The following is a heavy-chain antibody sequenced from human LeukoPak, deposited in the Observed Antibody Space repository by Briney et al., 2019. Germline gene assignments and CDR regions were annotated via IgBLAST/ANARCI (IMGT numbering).Heavy chain of an antibody. J-gene: IGHJ5*02. Sequence: PGGSLRLSCAASGFTFSSYEMNWVRQAPGKGLEWVSYISSSGSTIYDADSVKGRFTISRDNAKNSLYLQMNSLRAEDTAVYYCARTKYDYWFDPWGQGTLVTVSS. CDR3: ARTKYDYWFDP. CDR2: ISSSGSTI. V-gene: IGHV3-48*03. D-gene: IGHD3-16*01. CDR1: GFTFSSYE.